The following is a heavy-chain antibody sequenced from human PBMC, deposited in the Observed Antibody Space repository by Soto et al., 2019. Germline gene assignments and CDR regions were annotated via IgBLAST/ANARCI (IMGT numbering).Heavy chain of an antibody. CDR3: AKDLDWRYYFDY. J-gene: IGHJ4*02. Sequence: GGSLRLSCAASGFTFSSYAMSWVRQTPGKGLEWVSAISGSGGSTYYADSAKGRFTISRDNSKNTLYLQMNSLRAEDTAVYYCAKDLDWRYYFDYWGQGTPVTVSS. CDR2: ISGSGGST. V-gene: IGHV3-23*01. CDR1: GFTFSSYA. D-gene: IGHD3-9*01.